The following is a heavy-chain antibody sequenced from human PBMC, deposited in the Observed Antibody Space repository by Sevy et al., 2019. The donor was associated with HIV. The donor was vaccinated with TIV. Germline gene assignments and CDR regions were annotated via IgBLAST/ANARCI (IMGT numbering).Heavy chain of an antibody. CDR1: GDDVSSNTAA. D-gene: IGHD5-18*01. CDR2: TLYSSKWSN. V-gene: IGHV6-1*01. J-gene: IGHJ3*02. Sequence: SQTLSLTCAISGDDVSSNTAAWNWIRQSPSRGLEWLGRTLYSSKWSNDYTESVKSRITVIPDTSRNQFSLQLNSVTPEDTAVYYCARGGYGAFDIWGQGTMVTVSS. CDR3: ARGGYGAFDI.